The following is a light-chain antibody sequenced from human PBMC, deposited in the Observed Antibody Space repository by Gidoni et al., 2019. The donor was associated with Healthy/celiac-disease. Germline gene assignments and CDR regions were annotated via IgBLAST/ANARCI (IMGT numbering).Light chain of an antibody. CDR1: QSVSSN. CDR2: GAS. V-gene: IGKV3-15*01. CDR3: QQYNNWPRSIT. J-gene: IGKJ5*01. Sequence: EIVITQSPATLSVSPGERATLSCRASQSVSSNLAWYQQKPGQAPRLLIYGASTRATGIPARFSGSGSGTEFTLTISSRQSEDFAVYYCQQYNNWPRSITFGQGTRLEIK.